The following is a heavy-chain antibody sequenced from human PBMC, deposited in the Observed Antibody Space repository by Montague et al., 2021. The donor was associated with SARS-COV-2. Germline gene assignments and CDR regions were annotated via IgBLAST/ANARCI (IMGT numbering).Heavy chain of an antibody. Sequence: SLRLSCAASGFDFFNFDMAWVRQAPGRGLEWISDISSSGATILYADSLKGRFTISRDNIQKSLYLQMNSLRAEDTAVYYCATNKYCTLHDCLHGCHYFGHWGQGTLVTVSS. CDR3: ATNKYCTLHDCLHGCHYFGH. CDR2: ISSSGATI. D-gene: IGHD2-8*01. V-gene: IGHV3-48*03. CDR1: GFDFFNFD. J-gene: IGHJ4*02.